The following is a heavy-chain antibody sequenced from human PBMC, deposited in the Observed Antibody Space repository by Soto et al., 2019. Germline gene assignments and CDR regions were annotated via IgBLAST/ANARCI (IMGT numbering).Heavy chain of an antibody. J-gene: IGHJ2*01. Sequence: ASVKVSCKASGYTFTNYAMHWVRQAPGQRLEWMGWINAGNGNTKYSQKFQGRVTITRDTSASTTYMELSGLRSEDTAVYYCARGGSLYWYFDLWGRGTLVTVS. CDR2: INAGNGNT. CDR1: GYTFTNYA. CDR3: ARGGSLYWYFDL. V-gene: IGHV1-3*01. D-gene: IGHD1-26*01.